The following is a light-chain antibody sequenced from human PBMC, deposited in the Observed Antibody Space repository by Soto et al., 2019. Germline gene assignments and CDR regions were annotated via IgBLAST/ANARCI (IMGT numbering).Light chain of an antibody. V-gene: IGLV2-23*01. CDR3: CSYATSSTYV. CDR1: SSDVGSYNL. CDR2: EDT. Sequence: SVLTHPAPVSGSPGQSIAISCPGTSSDVGSYNLVSWYQQHPGKAPKLMIYEDTKRPSGVSDRFSGSKSGNTASLTISGLQAEDEADYYCCSYATSSTYVFGTGTKVTVL. J-gene: IGLJ1*01.